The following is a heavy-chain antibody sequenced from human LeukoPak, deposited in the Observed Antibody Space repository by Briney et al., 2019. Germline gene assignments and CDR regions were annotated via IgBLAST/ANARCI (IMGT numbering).Heavy chain of an antibody. CDR3: AKDTSPPDWFDP. Sequence: ASVKVSCKASGYTFTGYYMHWVRQAPGQGLEWMGWINPNSGGTKYAQKFQGRVTMTRDTSISTAYMELSRLGSDDTAVYYCAKDTSPPDWFDPWGQGTLVTVSS. CDR1: GYTFTGYY. J-gene: IGHJ5*02. V-gene: IGHV1-2*02. CDR2: INPNSGGT. D-gene: IGHD2-2*01.